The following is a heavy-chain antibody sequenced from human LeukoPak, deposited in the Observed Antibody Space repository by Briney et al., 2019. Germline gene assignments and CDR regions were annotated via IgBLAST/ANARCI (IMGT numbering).Heavy chain of an antibody. CDR2: IRYDGSNK. CDR1: GFTFSSYG. D-gene: IGHD2-15*01. V-gene: IGHV3-30*02. J-gene: IGHJ4*02. Sequence: PGGSLRLSCAASGFTFSSYGMHWVRQAPGKGLEWVAFIRYDGSNKYYADSVKGRFTISRDNSKNTLYLQMNSLRAEDTAVYYCAGLKRGIVVVASYWGQGTLVTVSS. CDR3: AGLKRGIVVVASY.